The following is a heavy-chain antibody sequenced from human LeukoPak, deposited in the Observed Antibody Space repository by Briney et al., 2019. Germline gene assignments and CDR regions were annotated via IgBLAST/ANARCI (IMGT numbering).Heavy chain of an antibody. CDR1: GGSFSGHY. CDR3: ASGQYYDLWSDYYVD. V-gene: IGHV4-34*01. Sequence: PSETLSLTCAVYGGSFSGHYWSWIRQPPGKGLEWIGEINHSGSTNYNPSLESRVTISVDTSKNHFSLKLSSVTAADTAVYYCASGQYYDLWSDYYVDWGQGTLVTVSA. D-gene: IGHD3-3*01. J-gene: IGHJ4*02. CDR2: INHSGST.